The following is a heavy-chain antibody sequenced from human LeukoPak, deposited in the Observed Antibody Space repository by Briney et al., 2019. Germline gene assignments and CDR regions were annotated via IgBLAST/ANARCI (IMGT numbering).Heavy chain of an antibody. D-gene: IGHD1-26*01. CDR2: IYSGGST. J-gene: IGHJ3*02. Sequence: GGSLRLSCAASGFTFSSYSMNWVRQAPGKGLEWVSVIYSGGSTYYADSVKGRFTISRDNSKNTLYLQMNSLRAEDTAVYYCARDHSGSSPDAFDIWGQGTMVTVSS. CDR1: GFTFSSYS. CDR3: ARDHSGSSPDAFDI. V-gene: IGHV3-66*02.